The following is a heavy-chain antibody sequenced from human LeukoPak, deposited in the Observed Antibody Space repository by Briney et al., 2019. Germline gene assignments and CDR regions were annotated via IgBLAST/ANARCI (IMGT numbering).Heavy chain of an antibody. CDR3: ARDLGGDFWSGSEPGGAFDI. CDR1: GYTFTGYY. J-gene: IGHJ3*02. V-gene: IGHV1-2*02. D-gene: IGHD3-3*01. Sequence: ASVKVSCKASGYTFTGYYMHWVRQAPGQGLEWMGWINPNSGGANYAQKFQGRVTMTRDTSISTAYMELSRLRSDDTAVYYCARDLGGDFWSGSEPGGAFDIWGQGTMDTVSS. CDR2: INPNSGGA.